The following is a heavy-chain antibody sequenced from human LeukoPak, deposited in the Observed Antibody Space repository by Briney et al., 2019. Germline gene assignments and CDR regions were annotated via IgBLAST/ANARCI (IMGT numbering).Heavy chain of an antibody. CDR1: GFTFRNYG. CDR3: AKNPGASVSGFYMDV. D-gene: IGHD2-8*02. J-gene: IGHJ6*03. Sequence: GGSLRLSCAASGFTFRNYGMHWVRQATGKGLEWVSFIWSDGNNRFYADSVKGRFTISRDNSKNMLYLQMDTLRAEDTALYYCAKNPGASVSGFYMDVWGKGTTVIVSS. V-gene: IGHV3-30*02. CDR2: IWSDGNNR.